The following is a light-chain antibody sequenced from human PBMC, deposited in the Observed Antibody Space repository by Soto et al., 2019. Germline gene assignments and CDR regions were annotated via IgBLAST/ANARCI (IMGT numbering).Light chain of an antibody. Sequence: QSVLTQPPSASGTPGQRVTISCSGSSSNIGSNAVSWYQHFPGTAPNVLIYSDDQRPSGVPDRFSGSKSGTSASLAISGLRAEDEADYFCAARGDSLNTWVFGGGTKVTVL. CDR3: AARGDSLNTWV. CDR2: SDD. CDR1: SSNIGSNA. V-gene: IGLV1-44*01. J-gene: IGLJ3*02.